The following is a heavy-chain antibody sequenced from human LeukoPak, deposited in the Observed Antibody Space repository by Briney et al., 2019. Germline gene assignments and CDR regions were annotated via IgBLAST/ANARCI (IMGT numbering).Heavy chain of an antibody. CDR1: GFTFKNYW. Sequence: PGGSLRLSCAASGFTFKNYWMSWVRQAPGKGLDWVANIEQDASEKYYVDSVKGRFTISRDNAKNSLYLQMNSLRAEDTAVYYCARLRYPHYFDYRGQGTLVTVSS. D-gene: IGHD1-1*01. CDR3: ARLRYPHYFDY. CDR2: IEQDASEK. J-gene: IGHJ4*02. V-gene: IGHV3-7*05.